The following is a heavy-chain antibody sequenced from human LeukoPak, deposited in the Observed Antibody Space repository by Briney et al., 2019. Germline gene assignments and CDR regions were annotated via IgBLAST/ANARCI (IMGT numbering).Heavy chain of an antibody. V-gene: IGHV4-4*02. D-gene: IGHD6-13*01. J-gene: IGHJ4*02. CDR1: GGSISSSNW. Sequence: PSGTLSLTCAVSGGSISSSNWWSWVRQPPGKGLEWIGEIYHSGSTSYNPSHKSRVTISVDKSKNQFSLEVSSVTAADTAVYYCASGKSAAGTLFDNWGQGTLVTVSS. CDR2: IYHSGST. CDR3: ASGKSAAGTLFDN.